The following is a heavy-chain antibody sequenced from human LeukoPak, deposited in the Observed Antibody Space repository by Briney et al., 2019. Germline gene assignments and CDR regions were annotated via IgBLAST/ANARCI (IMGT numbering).Heavy chain of an antibody. D-gene: IGHD4-17*01. V-gene: IGHV1-18*01. CDR1: GYTFTSYG. CDR2: ISACNGNT. Sequence: ASVKVSCKASGYTFTSYGISWVRQAPGQGLEWMGWISACNGNTNYAQKLQGRVTMTTDTSTSTAYMELRSLRSDDTAVYYCASQGATVTTVHAFDIWGQGTMVTVSS. CDR3: ASQGATVTTVHAFDI. J-gene: IGHJ3*02.